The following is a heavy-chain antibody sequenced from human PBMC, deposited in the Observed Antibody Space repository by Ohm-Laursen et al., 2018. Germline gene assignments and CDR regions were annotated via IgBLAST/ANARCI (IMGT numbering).Heavy chain of an antibody. J-gene: IGHJ4*02. CDR1: GFTFSDYY. CDR2: ISSSGSTI. CDR3: ASGIRGSYVVNFDY. D-gene: IGHD1-26*01. V-gene: IGHV3-11*01. Sequence: SLRLSCSASGFTFSDYYMSWIRQAPGKGLEWVSYISSSGSTIYYADSVKGRFTISRDNAKNSLYLQMNSLRAENTAVYYCASGIRGSYVVNFDYWGQGTLVTVSS.